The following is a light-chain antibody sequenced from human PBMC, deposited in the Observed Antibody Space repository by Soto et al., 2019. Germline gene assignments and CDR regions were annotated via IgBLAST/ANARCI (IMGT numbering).Light chain of an antibody. CDR1: SSDVGRYSL. Sequence: QSVLTQPASVSGSLGQSITISCTGTSSDVGRYSLVSWYQQYPGKAPRLMIYQDIERPSGVSNRFSASKSGNTASLTISGLQTEDEADYYCCSYAGGTSVVFGGGTQLTVL. CDR3: CSYAGGTSVV. V-gene: IGLV2-23*01. J-gene: IGLJ2*01. CDR2: QDI.